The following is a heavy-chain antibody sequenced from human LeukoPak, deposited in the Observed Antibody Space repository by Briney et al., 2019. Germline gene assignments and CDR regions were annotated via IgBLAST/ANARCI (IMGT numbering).Heavy chain of an antibody. CDR2: ISGSGGST. Sequence: GGSLRLSCAVSGITLSNYAMSWVRQAPGKGLEWVAGISGSGGSTNYADSVKGRFTISRDNPKNTLYLQMNSLRAEDTAVYSCAKRGVVIRVILVGFHKEAYYFDSWGQGALVTVSS. CDR1: GITLSNYA. J-gene: IGHJ4*02. D-gene: IGHD3-10*01. CDR3: AKRGVVIRVILVGFHKEAYYFDS. V-gene: IGHV3-23*01.